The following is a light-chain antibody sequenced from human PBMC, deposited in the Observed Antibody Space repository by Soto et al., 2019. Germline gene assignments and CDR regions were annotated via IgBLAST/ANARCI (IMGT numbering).Light chain of an antibody. CDR1: SSNIGSNT. CDR3: AAWDDSLKGVV. CDR2: SNN. J-gene: IGLJ2*01. Sequence: QSVLTQPPSASGTPGQRVTISCSGSSSNIGSNTVNWYQQLPGTAPKLLIYSNNPRPSGVPDRFSGSKSGTSASLAISGLQSEDEADYYCAAWDDSLKGVVFGGGTKLTVL. V-gene: IGLV1-44*01.